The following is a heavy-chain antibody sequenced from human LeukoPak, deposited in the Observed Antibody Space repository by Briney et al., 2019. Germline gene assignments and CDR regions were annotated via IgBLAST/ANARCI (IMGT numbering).Heavy chain of an antibody. CDR2: IYYSGST. V-gene: IGHV4-59*01. Sequence: SETLSLTCTVSGGSISSYYWSWIRQPPGKGLEWIGYIYYSGSTNYNPSLKSRVTISVDTSKNQFSLKLSSVTAADTAVYYCASSEGYCSGGSCYGATWFDPWGQGTLVTVSS. J-gene: IGHJ5*02. CDR3: ASSEGYCSGGSCYGATWFDP. CDR1: GGSISSYY. D-gene: IGHD2-15*01.